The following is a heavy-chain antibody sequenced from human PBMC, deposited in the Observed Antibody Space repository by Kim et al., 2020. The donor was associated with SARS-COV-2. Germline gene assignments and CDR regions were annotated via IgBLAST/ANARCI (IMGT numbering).Heavy chain of an antibody. J-gene: IGHJ4*02. CDR2: IYYSGST. Sequence: SETLSLTCTVSGGSISSYYWSWIRQPPGKGLEWIGYIYYSGSTNYNPSLKSRVTISVDTSKNQFSLKLSSVTAADTAVYYCARAGTVTTFGSLDYWGQGTLVTVSS. V-gene: IGHV4-59*01. CDR1: GGSISSYY. D-gene: IGHD4-17*01. CDR3: ARAGTVTTFGSLDY.